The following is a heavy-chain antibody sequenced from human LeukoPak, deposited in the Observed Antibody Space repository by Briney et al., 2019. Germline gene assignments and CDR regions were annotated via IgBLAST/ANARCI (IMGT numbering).Heavy chain of an antibody. V-gene: IGHV4-30-4*08. CDR1: GDSISSGIYY. CDR2: IYYSGST. CDR3: ARCGIAAAGTSYYYYYMDV. D-gene: IGHD6-13*01. J-gene: IGHJ6*03. Sequence: SQTLSLTCTVSGDSISSGIYYWSWVRQHPGKGLEWIGYIYYSGSTYYNPSLKSRVTILVDTSKNQFSLKLSSVTAADTAVYYCARCGIAAAGTSYYYYYMDVWGKGTTVTVSS.